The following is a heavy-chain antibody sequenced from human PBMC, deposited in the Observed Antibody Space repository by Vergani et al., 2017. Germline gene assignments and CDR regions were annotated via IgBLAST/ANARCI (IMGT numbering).Heavy chain of an antibody. D-gene: IGHD4-17*01. Sequence: EVQLVESGGGLVKPGGSLRLSCAASGFTFSSYSMNWVRQAPGKGLEWVSSISSSSSYIYYADSVKGRFTISRDNAKNSLYLQMNSLRAEDTAVYYCAREIYGDYSYYFDYWGQGTLVTVSS. J-gene: IGHJ4*02. CDR2: ISSSSSYI. CDR1: GFTFSSYS. CDR3: AREIYGDYSYYFDY. V-gene: IGHV3-21*01.